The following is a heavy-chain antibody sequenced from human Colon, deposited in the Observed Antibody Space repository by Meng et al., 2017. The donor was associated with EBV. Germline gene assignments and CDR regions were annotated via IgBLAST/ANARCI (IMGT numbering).Heavy chain of an antibody. CDR2: IYYSGST. Sequence: QVQLPESGPGLVKPSEALSLTCTVSGGSIGSYYWSWIRQPPGKGLEWIGYIYYSGSTNYNPSLKSRVTISVDTSKNQFSLKLSSVTAADTAVYYCARHFINWFDPWGQGTLVTGSS. J-gene: IGHJ5*02. CDR1: GGSIGSYY. CDR3: ARHFINWFDP. V-gene: IGHV4-59*08.